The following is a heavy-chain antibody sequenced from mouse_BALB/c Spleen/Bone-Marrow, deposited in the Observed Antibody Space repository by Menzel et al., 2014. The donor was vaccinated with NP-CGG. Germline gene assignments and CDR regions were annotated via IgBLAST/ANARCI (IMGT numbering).Heavy chain of an antibody. CDR2: IGPANGNT. J-gene: IGHJ1*01. D-gene: IGHD2-4*01. Sequence: EVQRVESGAELVKPGASVKLSCTASGFNIKDIYMHWVKQRPEQGLEWIGRIGPANGNTKYDPKFQGKATITADTSSNTAYLQLSSLTSEDTAVYYCARYDYGWYFSVWGAGTTVTVSS. CDR3: ARYDYGWYFSV. V-gene: IGHV14-3*02. CDR1: GFNIKDIY.